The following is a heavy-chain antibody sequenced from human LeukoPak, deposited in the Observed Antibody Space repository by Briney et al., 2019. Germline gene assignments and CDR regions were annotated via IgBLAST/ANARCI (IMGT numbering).Heavy chain of an antibody. CDR2: IIPIFGTA. Sequence: GASVKVSCKASGYTFTSYAISWVRQAPGQGLEWMGGIIPIFGTANYAQKFQGRVTITADESTSTAYMELSSLRSEDTAVYYCARGGAGDVLWAFDIWGQGTMVTVSS. D-gene: IGHD7-27*01. CDR1: GYTFTSYA. CDR3: ARGGAGDVLWAFDI. V-gene: IGHV1-69*13. J-gene: IGHJ3*02.